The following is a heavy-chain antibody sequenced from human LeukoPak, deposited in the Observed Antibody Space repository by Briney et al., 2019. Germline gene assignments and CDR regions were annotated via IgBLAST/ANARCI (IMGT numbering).Heavy chain of an antibody. Sequence: SETLSLTCTVSGDSISSYYWGWIRQPAGKGLEWIGRIYTSGSTNYNPSLKSRVTMSVDTSKNQFSLKLSSVTAADTAVYYCARDHDYYDSSGYYGGAFDIWGQGTMVTVSS. V-gene: IGHV4-4*07. D-gene: IGHD3-22*01. CDR2: IYTSGST. CDR3: ARDHDYYDSSGYYGGAFDI. CDR1: GDSISSYY. J-gene: IGHJ3*02.